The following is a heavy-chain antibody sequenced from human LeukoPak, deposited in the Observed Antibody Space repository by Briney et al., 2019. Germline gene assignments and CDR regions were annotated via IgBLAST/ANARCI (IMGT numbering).Heavy chain of an antibody. CDR2: IYNDGST. V-gene: IGHV3-53*01. CDR1: GFTFSSYA. D-gene: IGHD3-3*01. J-gene: IGHJ6*04. Sequence: GGSLRLSCAASGFTFSSYAMSWVRQAPGKGLEWVSLIYNDGSTHYADSVKGRFTISRDNSKNTLYLQMNSLRAEDTAVYYCARDSPTTFGVVLDVWGKGTTVTVSS. CDR3: ARDSPTTFGVVLDV.